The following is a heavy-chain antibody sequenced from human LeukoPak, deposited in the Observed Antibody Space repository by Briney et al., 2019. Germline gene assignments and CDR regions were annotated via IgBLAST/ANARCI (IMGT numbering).Heavy chain of an antibody. V-gene: IGHV4-39*01. CDR3: ARPRGYSNGWYFDY. Sequence: SETLSLTCTVSGGSISSSSYYWGWIRQPPGKGLEWIGSIYYSGSTYYNPSLKSRVTISVDTSKNQFSLKLSSVTAADTAVYYCARPRGYSNGWYFDYWGQGTLVTVSS. D-gene: IGHD6-19*01. CDR2: IYYSGST. J-gene: IGHJ4*02. CDR1: GGSISSSSYY.